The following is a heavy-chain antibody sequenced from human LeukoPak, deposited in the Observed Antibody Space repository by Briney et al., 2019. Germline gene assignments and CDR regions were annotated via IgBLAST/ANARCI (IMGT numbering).Heavy chain of an antibody. CDR2: ISAYNCNT. CDR3: ARDQAATNTQVRFCLD. V-gene: IGHV1-18*01. J-gene: IGHJ4*02. CDR1: GYTFTSYG. Sequence: ASVTVSCKASGYTFTSYGISWVRQAPGQGLEWRGWISAYNCNTNFAQKLPGRVTMTTYTSTSTAYMDLRSLRSADTAVYYCARDQAATNTQVRFCLDWGQGTLVTVSS. D-gene: IGHD3-9*01.